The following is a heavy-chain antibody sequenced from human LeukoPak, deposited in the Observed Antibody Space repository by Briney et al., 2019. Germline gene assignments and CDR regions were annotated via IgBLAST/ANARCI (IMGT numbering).Heavy chain of an antibody. D-gene: IGHD3-16*01. CDR1: GGSISSYY. J-gene: IGHJ4*02. CDR3: ARLPGLILCYFDF. Sequence: PSETLSLTCTVSGGSISSYYWSWIRQPPGKGLEWIGYIYYSGSTNYNPSLKSRVTISVDTSKNQFSLKLSSVTAADTAVYYCARLPGLILCYFDFWGQGTLVTVSS. V-gene: IGHV4-59*08. CDR2: IYYSGST.